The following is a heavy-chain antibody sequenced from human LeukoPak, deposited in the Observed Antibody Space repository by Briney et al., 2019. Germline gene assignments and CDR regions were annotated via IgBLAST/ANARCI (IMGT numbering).Heavy chain of an antibody. CDR1: GYSISSGYY. CDR3: ARVTPPATRTFDY. J-gene: IGHJ4*02. D-gene: IGHD2-2*01. CDR2: VYHSGST. V-gene: IGHV4-38-2*02. Sequence: KPSETLSLTCTVSGYSISSGYYWGWIRQPPGKGLEWIGSVYHSGSTYYNPSLKSRVTISVDTSKNQFSLRLSSVTAADTAVYYCARVTPPATRTFDYWGQGTLVTVSS.